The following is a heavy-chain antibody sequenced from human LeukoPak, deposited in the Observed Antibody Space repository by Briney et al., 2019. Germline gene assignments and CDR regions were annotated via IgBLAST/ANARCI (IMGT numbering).Heavy chain of an antibody. CDR2: IYPGDSDT. Sequence: GEPLKISCKASGYSFTSYWIGWVPQMPGKGLEWMGIIYPGDSDTRYSPSFQGPVTISADKSISTAYLRWSSLKASGTGMYYCGRRRRSGDIVAEGAFDIWGQGTMVTVSS. D-gene: IGHD5-12*01. CDR1: GYSFTSYW. V-gene: IGHV5-51*01. CDR3: GRRRRSGDIVAEGAFDI. J-gene: IGHJ3*02.